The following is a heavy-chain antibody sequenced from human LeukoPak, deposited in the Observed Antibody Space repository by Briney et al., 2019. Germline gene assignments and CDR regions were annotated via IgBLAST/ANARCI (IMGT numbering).Heavy chain of an antibody. D-gene: IGHD4-17*01. CDR3: ARQGLGWTTVTSFWYFDL. Sequence: GGSLRLSCAASGFTFSSYGMHWVRQAPGKGPEWVAVISYDGSNKYYADSVKGRFTISRDNSKNTLYLQMNSLRAEDTAVYYCARQGLGWTTVTSFWYFDLWGRGTLVTVSS. CDR1: GFTFSSYG. V-gene: IGHV3-30*03. J-gene: IGHJ2*01. CDR2: ISYDGSNK.